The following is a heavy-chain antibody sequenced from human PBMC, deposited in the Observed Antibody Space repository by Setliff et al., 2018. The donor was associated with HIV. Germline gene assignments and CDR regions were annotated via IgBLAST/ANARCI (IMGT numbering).Heavy chain of an antibody. J-gene: IGHJ4*02. CDR2: IDPDRGDT. CDR1: GYTFPDYY. V-gene: IGHV1-69-2*01. CDR3: AWGTQRPIDS. D-gene: IGHD3-16*01. Sequence: GASVKVSCKVSGYTFPDYYIPWIRQAPGKGLEWMGLIDPDRGDTVYAEKFQDRVTITADKSLDTAYMKLSSLRCEDTAMYFCAWGTQRPIDSWGQGTLVTVSS.